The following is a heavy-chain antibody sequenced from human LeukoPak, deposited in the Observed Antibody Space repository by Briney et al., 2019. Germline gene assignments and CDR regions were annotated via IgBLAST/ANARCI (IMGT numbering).Heavy chain of an antibody. V-gene: IGHV4-59*01. J-gene: IGHJ3*01. CDR1: GGSISSYY. CDR3: ARTKPLDPFDF. Sequence: SESLSLTCTVSGGSISSYYWSWIRQPPGKGLEWIGYIYYSGNTYYNPSLKSRVTISVDTSKNQFSLKVNSVTAADTAVYYCARTKPLDPFDFWGQGTLVTVSS. CDR2: IYYSGNT.